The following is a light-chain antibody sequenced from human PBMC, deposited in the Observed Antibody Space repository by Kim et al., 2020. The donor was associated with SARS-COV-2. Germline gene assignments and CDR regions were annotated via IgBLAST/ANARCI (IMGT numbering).Light chain of an antibody. CDR2: DAS. CDR3: QQRSNWSYT. J-gene: IGKJ2*01. V-gene: IGKV3-11*01. CDR1: QSVSSY. Sequence: EIVLTQSPATLSLSPGERATLSCRASQSVSSYLAWYQQKPGQAPRLLIYDASNRATDIPARFSGSGSGTDFTLTISSLEPEDFAVYYCQQRSNWSYTFGQGTKLEI.